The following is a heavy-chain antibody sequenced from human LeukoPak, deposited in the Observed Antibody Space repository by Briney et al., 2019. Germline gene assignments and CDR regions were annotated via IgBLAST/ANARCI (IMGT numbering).Heavy chain of an antibody. V-gene: IGHV4-31*03. J-gene: IGHJ4*02. D-gene: IGHD3-16*02. Sequence: PSETLSLTCTVSGGSISGGGYYWSWIRQHPGKGLEWIGYIYYSGSTYYNPSLKSRVTISVDTSKNQFSLKLSSVTAADTAVYYCARSGLRLGELSPNPFDYWGQGTLVTVSS. CDR1: GGSISGGGYY. CDR3: ARSGLRLGELSPNPFDY. CDR2: IYYSGST.